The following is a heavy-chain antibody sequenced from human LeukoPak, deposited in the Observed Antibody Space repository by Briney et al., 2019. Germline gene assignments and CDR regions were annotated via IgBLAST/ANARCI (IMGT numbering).Heavy chain of an antibody. Sequence: ASLKVSCKASGYTFTGYYMHWVRQAPGQGLEWMGWINPSSGGTNYAQKFQGRVTMTRDTSISTAYMELSRLRSDDTAVYYCARRIAVAGTNAFDIWGQGTMVTVSS. D-gene: IGHD6-19*01. J-gene: IGHJ3*02. CDR3: ARRIAVAGTNAFDI. CDR1: GYTFTGYY. CDR2: INPSSGGT. V-gene: IGHV1-2*02.